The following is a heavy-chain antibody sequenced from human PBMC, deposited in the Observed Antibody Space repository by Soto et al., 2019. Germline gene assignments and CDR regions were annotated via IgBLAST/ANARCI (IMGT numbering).Heavy chain of an antibody. J-gene: IGHJ4*02. CDR2: ISSSGSTI. CDR3: ARVSSYYDFWSGYHYKYYFDY. V-gene: IGHV3-11*01. CDR1: GFTFSDYY. Sequence: QVQLVESGGGLVKPGGSLRLSCAASGFTFSDYYMSWIRQAPGKGLEWVSYISSSGSTIYYADSVKGRLTISRDNAKNSLYLQMNSLRAEDTAVYYCARVSSYYDFWSGYHYKYYFDYWGQGTLVTVSS. D-gene: IGHD3-3*01.